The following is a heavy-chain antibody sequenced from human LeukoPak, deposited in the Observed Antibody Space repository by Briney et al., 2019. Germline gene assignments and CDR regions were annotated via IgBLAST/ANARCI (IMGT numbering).Heavy chain of an antibody. CDR3: ANLDSTIDY. CDR2: ISYDGDNK. D-gene: IGHD2-2*01. Sequence: PGGSLRLSCAASGFTFSSYGMHGVRQAPGKGLEWVAVISYDGDNKYYTDSVKGRFTISRDNSKNTLYLQMNSLGAEDTAVYYCANLDSTIDYWGQGTLVTVSS. J-gene: IGHJ4*02. V-gene: IGHV3-30*18. CDR1: GFTFSSYG.